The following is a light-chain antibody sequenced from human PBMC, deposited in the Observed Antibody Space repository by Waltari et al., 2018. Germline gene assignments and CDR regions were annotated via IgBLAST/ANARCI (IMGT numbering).Light chain of an antibody. CDR1: QSVYTF. Sequence: EVVLTQSPVTLSLSPGESATLSCRASQSVYTFLAWYQQKPGQAPRLLIYHASRRATGIPARFSGSGSGTDFTLTINSVEPEDFAVYYCQQRANWPPLTFGGGTKVEIK. CDR3: QQRANWPPLT. V-gene: IGKV3-11*01. CDR2: HAS. J-gene: IGKJ4*01.